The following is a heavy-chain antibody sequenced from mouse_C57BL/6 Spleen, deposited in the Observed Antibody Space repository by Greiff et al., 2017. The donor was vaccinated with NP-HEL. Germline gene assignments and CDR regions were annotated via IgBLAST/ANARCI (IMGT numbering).Heavy chain of an antibody. CDR2: IWSDGST. V-gene: IGHV2-6-1*01. J-gene: IGHJ4*01. CDR1: GFSLTSYG. CDR3: ARHRDSNYVYAMDY. D-gene: IGHD2-5*01. Sequence: VQRVESGPGLVAPSQSLSITCTVSGFSLTSYGVHWVRQPPGKGLEWLVVIWSDGSTTYNSALNSRLSISKDNSKSQVFLKMNSLQTDDTAMYYCARHRDSNYVYAMDYWGQGTSVTVSS.